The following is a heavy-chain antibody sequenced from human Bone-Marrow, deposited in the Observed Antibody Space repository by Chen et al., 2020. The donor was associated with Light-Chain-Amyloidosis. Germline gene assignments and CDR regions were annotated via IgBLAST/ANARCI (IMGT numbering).Heavy chain of an antibody. V-gene: IGHV3-23*01. CDR2: FSGGLSTS. D-gene: IGHD2-15*01. CDR3: ARGSAATCSGARCYYFDY. J-gene: IGHJ4*02. CDR1: GFTFNNYA. Sequence: EVQLLESGGDLVKPGGSLRLYCAGSGFTFNNYAMSWVRQAPGNGMGFVATFSGGLSTSYDADSVNGRFTVSSDNSNNTLYLQMSSLRAEDTAIYYCARGSAATCSGARCYYFDYWGQGSLVTFSS.